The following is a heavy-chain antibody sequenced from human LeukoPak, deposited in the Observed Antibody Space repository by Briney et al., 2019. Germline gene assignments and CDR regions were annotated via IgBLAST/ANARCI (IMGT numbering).Heavy chain of an antibody. D-gene: IGHD2-15*01. CDR1: GFTFSSYG. J-gene: IGHJ4*02. CDR2: IPYDGSNK. CDR3: ATVAAPVDDY. V-gene: IGHV3-30*03. Sequence: WGSLRLSCAASGFTFSSYGMHWVRQAPGKGLEWVAVIPYDGSNKYYADSVKGRFTISRDNSKNTLYLQMNSLRAEDTAVYYCATVAAPVDDYWGQGTLVTVSS.